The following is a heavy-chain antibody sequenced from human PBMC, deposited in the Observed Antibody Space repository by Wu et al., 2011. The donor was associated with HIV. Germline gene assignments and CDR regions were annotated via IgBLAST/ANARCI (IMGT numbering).Heavy chain of an antibody. J-gene: IGHJ4*02. CDR3: ARDPPGNPYYFDY. CDR2: ISPIFWTA. V-gene: IGHV1-69*14. CDR1: GGTFSSYA. Sequence: QVQLVQSGAEVKKPGSSVKVSCKASGGTFSSYAISWVRQAPGQGLEWMGGISPIFWTANYAQKFQGRVTITADKSTSTAYMELSSLRSEDTAVYYCARDPPGNPYYFDYWAREPWSPSP.